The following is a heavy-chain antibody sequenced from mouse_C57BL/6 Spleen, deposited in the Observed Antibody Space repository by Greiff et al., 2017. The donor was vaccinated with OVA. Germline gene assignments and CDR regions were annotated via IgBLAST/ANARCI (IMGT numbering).Heavy chain of an antibody. J-gene: IGHJ1*03. CDR1: GYSFTDYN. CDR3: GRGGLSSYGYFDG. Sequence: EVQLQESGPELVKPGASVKISCKASGYSFTDYNMNWVKQSPGKSLEWIGVINPNYGTTSYNQKFKGKATLTVDQSSSTAYMQLNSLTSEDSAVXYGGRGGLSSYGYFDGWGTGTTVTVSS. CDR2: INPNYGTT. D-gene: IGHD1-1*01. V-gene: IGHV1-39*01.